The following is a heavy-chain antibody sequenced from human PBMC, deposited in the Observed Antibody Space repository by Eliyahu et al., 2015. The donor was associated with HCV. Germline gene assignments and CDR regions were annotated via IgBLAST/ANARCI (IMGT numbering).Heavy chain of an antibody. CDR2: IYYSGST. D-gene: IGHD5-18*01. J-gene: IGHJ6*02. CDR1: GGSISSYY. V-gene: IGHV4-59*01. Sequence: QVQLQESGPGLVKPSETLSLXCTVSGGSISSYYWSWIRQPPGKGLEWIGYIYYSGSTNYNPSLKSRVTISVDTSKNQFSLKLSSVTAADTAVYYCARDYSYREFGYYYYYGMDVWGQGTTVTVSS. CDR3: ARDYSYREFGYYYYYGMDV.